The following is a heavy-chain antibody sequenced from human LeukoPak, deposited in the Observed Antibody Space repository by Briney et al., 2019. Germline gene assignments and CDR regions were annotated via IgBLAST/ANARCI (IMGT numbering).Heavy chain of an antibody. V-gene: IGHV4-59*01. CDR2: IYYSGST. Sequence: SETLSPTCTVSGSSISSYYWSWIRQPPGKGLEWIGYIYYSGSTNYNPSLKSRVTISVDTSKNQFSLKLSSVTAADTAVYYCARLMGSYYTLDYWGQGTLVTVSS. J-gene: IGHJ4*02. CDR1: GSSISSYY. CDR3: ARLMGSYYTLDY. D-gene: IGHD1-26*01.